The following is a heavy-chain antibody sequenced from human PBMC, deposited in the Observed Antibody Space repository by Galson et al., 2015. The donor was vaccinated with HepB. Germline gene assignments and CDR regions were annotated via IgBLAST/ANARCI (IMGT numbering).Heavy chain of an antibody. CDR1: GYSFTSYW. V-gene: IGHV5-51*01. CDR3: ARHRWFSSSWYVGGFDP. CDR2: IYPGDSDT. D-gene: IGHD6-13*01. Sequence: QSGAEVKKPGESLKISCKGSGYSFTSYWIGWVRQMPGKGLEWMGIIYPGDSDTRYSPSFQGQVTISADKSISTAYLQWSSLKASDTAMYYCARHRWFSSSWYVGGFDPWGQGTLVTVSS. J-gene: IGHJ5*02.